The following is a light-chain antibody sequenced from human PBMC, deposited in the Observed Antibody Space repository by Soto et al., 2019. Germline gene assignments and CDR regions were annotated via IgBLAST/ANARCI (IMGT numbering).Light chain of an antibody. CDR2: GAS. Sequence: EIVMPKYPAPLSVSPGERSTLSCMASQSVSSNLAWYQQKPGQAPRLLIYGASTRATGIPARFSGSGSGTEFTLTISSLQSEDFAVYYCQQYNEWPPFTFGQGTRLEIK. CDR1: QSVSSN. J-gene: IGKJ5*01. CDR3: QQYNEWPPFT. V-gene: IGKV3-15*01.